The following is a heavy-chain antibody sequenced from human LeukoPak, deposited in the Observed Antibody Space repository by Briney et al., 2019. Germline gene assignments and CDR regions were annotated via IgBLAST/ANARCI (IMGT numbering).Heavy chain of an antibody. CDR3: ARRDCGGDCYSLRFDI. J-gene: IGHJ3*02. Sequence: GASVKVSCKASGYTFTSYDINWVRQATGQGLEWMGWMNPNSGNTGYAQKFQGRVTMTRNTSISTAYMELSSLRSEDTAVYYCARRDCGGDCYSLRFDIWGQGTMVTVSS. CDR2: MNPNSGNT. D-gene: IGHD2-21*02. CDR1: GYTFTSYD. V-gene: IGHV1-8*01.